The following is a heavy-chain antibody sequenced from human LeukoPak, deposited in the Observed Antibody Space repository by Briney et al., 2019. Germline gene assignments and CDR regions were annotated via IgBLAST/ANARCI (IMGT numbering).Heavy chain of an antibody. CDR3: ARGYYYDSSGYFSHFDY. D-gene: IGHD3-22*01. J-gene: IGHJ4*02. CDR1: GGTFSSYA. V-gene: IGHV1-69*05. Sequence: SVKVSCKASGGTFSSYAISWVRQAPGQGLEWMGGIIPIFGTASYAQKFQGRVTITTDESTSTAYMELSSLRSEDTAVYYCARGYYYDSSGYFSHFDYWGQGTLVTVSS. CDR2: IIPIFGTA.